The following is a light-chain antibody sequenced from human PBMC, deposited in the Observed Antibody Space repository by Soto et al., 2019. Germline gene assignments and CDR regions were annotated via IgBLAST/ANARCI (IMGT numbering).Light chain of an antibody. CDR3: QQRAT. CDR1: QNIHTN. J-gene: IGKJ5*01. V-gene: IGKV3-11*01. Sequence: EIVLTQSPATLSFSPGERATLSCRAGQNIHTNLAWYQQKPGQAPRLLIYDASNRATGIPARFSGSGSGTDFTLTIISLEPEDFAVYYCQQRATFGQGTRLEIK. CDR2: DAS.